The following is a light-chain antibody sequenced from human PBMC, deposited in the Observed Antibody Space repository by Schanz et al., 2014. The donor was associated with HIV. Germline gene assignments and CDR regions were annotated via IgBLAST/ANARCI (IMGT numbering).Light chain of an antibody. V-gene: IGLV1-40*01. CDR3: SSYTSSSTLNYV. Sequence: QSVLTQPPSVSGAPGQRVTISCAGSSSNIGAGYDVHWYHHLPGTAPKLLIYGNTNRPSGVPDRFSGSKSGTAASLAISGLQAEDEADYYCSSYTSSSTLNYVFGTGTKLTVL. CDR2: GNT. CDR1: SSNIGAGYD. J-gene: IGLJ1*01.